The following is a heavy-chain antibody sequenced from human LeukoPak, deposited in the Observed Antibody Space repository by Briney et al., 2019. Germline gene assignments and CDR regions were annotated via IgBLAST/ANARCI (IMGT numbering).Heavy chain of an antibody. V-gene: IGHV1-18*01. CDR2: ISPYNGNT. D-gene: IGHD3-22*01. CDR1: GYTFANYG. CDR3: ARVGLYYYDSSGNSFDY. Sequence: ASVKVSCKASGYTFANYGFSWVRRAPGQGLEWLGWISPYNGNTSYAQQVQGRVTMTTDPSPRTAYMELRSLRSDDTAVYCCARVGLYYYDSSGNSFDYWGQGTLVPVSS. J-gene: IGHJ4*02.